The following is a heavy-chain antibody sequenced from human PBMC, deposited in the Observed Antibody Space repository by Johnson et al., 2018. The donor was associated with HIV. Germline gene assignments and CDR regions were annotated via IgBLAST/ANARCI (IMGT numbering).Heavy chain of an antibody. J-gene: IGHJ3*02. V-gene: IGHV3-66*01. CDR1: GFTVSSNY. D-gene: IGHD6-13*01. CDR3: ANLGHSSSWDYDGFDI. Sequence: EVQLVESGGGLVQPGGSLRLSCAASGFTVSSNYMSWVRQAPGKGLEWVSVIYSGGTTFYADSVKGRFTISRDNSKNTLYLQMNSLRAEDTAVYYCANLGHSSSWDYDGFDIWGQGTMVTVSS. CDR2: IYSGGTT.